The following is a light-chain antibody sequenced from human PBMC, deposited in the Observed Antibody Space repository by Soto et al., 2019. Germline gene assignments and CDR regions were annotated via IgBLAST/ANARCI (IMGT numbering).Light chain of an antibody. CDR3: QQYYNTPFT. Sequence: DIVMTQSPDSLAVSLGERATIRCESSQSVLYSSNNKNYLAWYQQKPGQPPKLLIYWASTRESGVPDRFSGSGSGTDFTLAISSLQAEDVAVYYCQQYYNTPFTFGGGTKVDIK. J-gene: IGKJ4*01. CDR2: WAS. CDR1: QSVLYSSNNKNY. V-gene: IGKV4-1*01.